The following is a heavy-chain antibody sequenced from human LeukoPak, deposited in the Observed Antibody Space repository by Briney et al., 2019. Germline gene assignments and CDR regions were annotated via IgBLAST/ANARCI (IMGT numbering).Heavy chain of an antibody. V-gene: IGHV1-69*04. CDR2: ILGIA. CDR3: ARDRYDYVWGSYRHFDY. D-gene: IGHD3-16*02. Sequence: ILGIANYAQKFQGRVTITADKSTSTAYMELSSLRSEDTAVYYCARDRYDYVWGSYRHFDYWGQGTLVTVSS. J-gene: IGHJ4*02.